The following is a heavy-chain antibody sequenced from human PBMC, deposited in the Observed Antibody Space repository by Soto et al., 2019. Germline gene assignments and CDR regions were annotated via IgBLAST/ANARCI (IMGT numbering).Heavy chain of an antibody. V-gene: IGHV4-39*01. D-gene: IGHD5-12*01. Sequence: SETLSLACTVSGGSISSSSYYWGWIRQPPGKGLEWIGSIYYSGSTYYNPSLKSRVTISVDTSKNQFSLKLSSVTAADTAVYYCARPGSCSRYDYCAFDIRGQGTMVTVSS. J-gene: IGHJ3*02. CDR3: ARPGSCSRYDYCAFDI. CDR2: IYYSGST. CDR1: GGSISSSSYY.